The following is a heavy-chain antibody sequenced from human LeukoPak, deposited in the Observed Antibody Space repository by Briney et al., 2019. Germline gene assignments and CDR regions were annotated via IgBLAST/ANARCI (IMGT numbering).Heavy chain of an antibody. Sequence: ASVKVSCKASGYTFTSYYMHWVRQAPGQGLEWMGIINPSGGSTSYAQKLQGRVTMTTDTSTSTAYMELRSLRSDDTAVYYCARDPGAIVVVPAASYWFDPWGQGTLVTVSS. CDR3: ARDPGAIVVVPAASYWFDP. V-gene: IGHV1-46*01. J-gene: IGHJ5*02. CDR2: INPSGGST. CDR1: GYTFTSYY. D-gene: IGHD2-2*01.